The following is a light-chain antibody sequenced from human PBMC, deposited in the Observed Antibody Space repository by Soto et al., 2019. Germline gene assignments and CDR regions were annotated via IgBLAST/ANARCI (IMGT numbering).Light chain of an antibody. CDR3: SSYRTMSSLV. J-gene: IGLJ2*01. CDR1: SDDIGDYNY. CDR2: EVS. Sequence: QSALTQPASVSGSPGQSITISCTGTSDDIGDYNYVSWYQQHPGEAPKLIIYEVSARPSGVSSRFSGSKSANTASLTITGLQAEDEAHYYCSSYRTMSSLVFGGGTKLTVL. V-gene: IGLV2-14*01.